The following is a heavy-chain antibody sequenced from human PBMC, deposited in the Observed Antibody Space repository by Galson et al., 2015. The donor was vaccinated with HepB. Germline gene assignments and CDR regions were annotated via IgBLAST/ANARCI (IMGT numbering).Heavy chain of an antibody. J-gene: IGHJ6*03. V-gene: IGHV1-8*01. CDR1: GYAFTSYD. D-gene: IGHD3-10*01. Sequence: SVKVSCKASGYAFTSYDINWVRQATGQGLEWMGWMNPNSGNTGYAQKFQGRVTMTRNTSISTAYMELSSLRSEDTAVYYCARGWGSGSWGYYYYMDVWGKGTTVTVSS. CDR3: ARGWGSGSWGYYYYMDV. CDR2: MNPNSGNT.